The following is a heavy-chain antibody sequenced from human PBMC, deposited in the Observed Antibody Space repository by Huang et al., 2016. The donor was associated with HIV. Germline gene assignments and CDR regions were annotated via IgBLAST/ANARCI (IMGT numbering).Heavy chain of an antibody. CDR3: ASGQRMRESDIVATIPVS. CDR1: GYNFTSRG. V-gene: IGHV1-3*01. Sequence: QVHLVQSGPEVKKPGASVKVSCKASGYNFTSRGLHLLRQAPGQRLEWMGYINPGKGNTKYSPKFQDRGTLTRDISANTAYMQLSRLTSEDTAVYYCASGQRMRESDIVATIPVSWGQGALVTVSS. J-gene: IGHJ5*02. D-gene: IGHD5-12*01. CDR2: INPGKGNT.